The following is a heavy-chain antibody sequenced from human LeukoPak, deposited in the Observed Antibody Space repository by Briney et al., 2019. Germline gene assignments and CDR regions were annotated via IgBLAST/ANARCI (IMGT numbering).Heavy chain of an antibody. CDR3: ARGPGALDY. J-gene: IGHJ4*02. V-gene: IGHV3-20*04. CDR1: GFTFDAFG. D-gene: IGHD2-2*01. CDR2: IRGDAGST. Sequence: GGSLRLSCAASGFTFDAFGMTWVRQAPGKGLEWVSAIRGDAGSTGYADSVKGRFTISRDNAKNSLYLQMNSLRVEDTALYYCARGPGALDYWGQGTLVTVSS.